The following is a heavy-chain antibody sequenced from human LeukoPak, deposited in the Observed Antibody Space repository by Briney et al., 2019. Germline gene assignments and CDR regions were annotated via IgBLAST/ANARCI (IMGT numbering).Heavy chain of an antibody. CDR3: VRGSTLRHYQY. D-gene: IGHD3-16*01. CDR2: IYYSGST. Sequence: SETLSLTCTVSGGSISSTTYYWGWVRRPPGKGLEWIGSIYYSGSTYYNPSLKSRVTVSVDTSKNQFSLKLSSVTAADTAVYYCVRGSTLRHYQYWGQGTLVTVSS. J-gene: IGHJ4*02. CDR1: GGSISSTTYY. V-gene: IGHV4-39*01.